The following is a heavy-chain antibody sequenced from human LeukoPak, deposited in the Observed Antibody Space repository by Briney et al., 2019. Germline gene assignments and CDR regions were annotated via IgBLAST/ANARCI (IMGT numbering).Heavy chain of an antibody. CDR3: AKDAPYYYDSSGYGGAFDI. J-gene: IGHJ3*02. CDR2: ISGSSGNT. CDR1: GFSFSNYG. V-gene: IGHV3-23*01. D-gene: IGHD3-22*01. Sequence: QSGGSLRLPCAASGFSFSNYGMSWVRQAPGKGLEWVSTISGSSGNTYYADSVKGRFTISRDNSKNTLYLQINSLRAEDTAVYYCAKDAPYYYDSSGYGGAFDIWGQGTMVTVSS.